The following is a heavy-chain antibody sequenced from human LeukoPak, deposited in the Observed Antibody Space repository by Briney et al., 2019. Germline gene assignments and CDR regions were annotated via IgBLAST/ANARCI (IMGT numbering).Heavy chain of an antibody. J-gene: IGHJ5*02. CDR3: ARRYCSGGSCYSEGGFDP. D-gene: IGHD2-15*01. Sequence: ASVTVSCKASGYTFTGYYMHWVRQAPGQGLEWMGWINPNSGGTNYAQKFQGRVTMTRDKSISTAYMELSRLRSDDTAVYYCARRYCSGGSCYSEGGFDPWGQGTLVTVSS. V-gene: IGHV1-2*02. CDR2: INPNSGGT. CDR1: GYTFTGYY.